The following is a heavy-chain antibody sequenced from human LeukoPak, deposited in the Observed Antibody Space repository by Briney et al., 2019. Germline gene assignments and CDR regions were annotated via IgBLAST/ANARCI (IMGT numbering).Heavy chain of an antibody. CDR1: GYTFTGYY. D-gene: IGHD5-18*01. J-gene: IGHJ4*02. V-gene: IGHV1-2*06. CDR3: ARRVYSYGSYYFDY. Sequence: ASVKVSCKASGYTFTGYYMHWVRQAPGQGLEWMGRINPNSGGTSYAQKFQGRVTMTRDTSISTAYMELSRLRSDDTAVYYCARRVYSYGSYYFDYWGQGTLVTVSS. CDR2: INPNSGGT.